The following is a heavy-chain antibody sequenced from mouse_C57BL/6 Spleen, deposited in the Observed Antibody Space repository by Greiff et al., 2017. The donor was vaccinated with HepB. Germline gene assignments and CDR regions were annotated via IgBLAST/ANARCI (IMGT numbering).Heavy chain of an antibody. J-gene: IGHJ4*01. CDR3: ARSYYYGSSPYAMDY. V-gene: IGHV1-82*01. CDR1: GYAFSSSW. CDR2: IYPGDGDT. Sequence: VHLVESGPELVKPGASVKISCKASGYAFSSSWMNWVKQRPGKGLEWIGRIYPGDGDTNYNGKFKGKATLTADKSSSTAYMQLSSLTSEDSAVYVCARSYYYGSSPYAMDYWGQGTSVTVSS. D-gene: IGHD1-1*01.